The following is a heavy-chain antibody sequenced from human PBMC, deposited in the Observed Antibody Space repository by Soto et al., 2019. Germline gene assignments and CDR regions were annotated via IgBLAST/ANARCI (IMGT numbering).Heavy chain of an antibody. Sequence: GGSLRLSCAASGFTFSDFRMVWVRQAPGKVMEWVSTISSAGAYIYYADSVRGHYTIGRDNAKNSLHLQIDALSAEDTAIYYCVRDPGYYISTTCYANYFDYWGQGTLVPVS. D-gene: IGHD2-2*01. CDR3: VRDPGYYISTTCYANYFDY. CDR2: ISSAGAYI. J-gene: IGHJ4*02. CDR1: GFTFSDFR. V-gene: IGHV3-21*01.